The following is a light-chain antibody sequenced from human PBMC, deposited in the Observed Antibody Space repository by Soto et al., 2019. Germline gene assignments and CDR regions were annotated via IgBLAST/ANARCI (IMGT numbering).Light chain of an antibody. V-gene: IGKV1-17*01. J-gene: IGKJ3*01. Sequence: DIQMTQSPSSLSASVGDRVTITCRASQGIRNALGWYQQKPGTAPKRLIYAASSLQSGVPSRFSGSGSGTEFTLTICSLQPEDFATYYCLQHNSYSLTFGPGTKVDI. CDR2: AAS. CDR3: LQHNSYSLT. CDR1: QGIRNA.